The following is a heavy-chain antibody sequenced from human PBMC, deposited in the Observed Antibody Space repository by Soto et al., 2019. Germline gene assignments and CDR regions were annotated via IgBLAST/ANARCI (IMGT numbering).Heavy chain of an antibody. D-gene: IGHD5-18*01. CDR3: ARPIIFGHSYEGGMDV. V-gene: IGHV5-51*01. J-gene: IGHJ6*02. CDR2: IYPGDSDT. CDR1: GYSLTSYW. Sequence: PGESLKISCKGSGYSLTSYWSGWVRQMPGKGLEWMGIIYPGDSDTRYSPSFQGQVTISDDKSISTAYLQWSSLKASDTAMYYCARPIIFGHSYEGGMDVWGQGTTVTVSS.